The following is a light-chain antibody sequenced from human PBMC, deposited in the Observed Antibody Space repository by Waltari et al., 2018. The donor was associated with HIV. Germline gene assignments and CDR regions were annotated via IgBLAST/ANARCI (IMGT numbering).Light chain of an antibody. CDR1: SSNIANDY. CDR2: DNE. V-gene: IGLV1-51*01. Sequence: QSVLTQPPSVSAAPGQTVTISCSGSSSNIANDYVSWYQHLPGAAPKLLIYDNEERPSGIPDRFSGSRSGTSATLGITGLQTGDEAIYYCGTWDKNVGGAVFGGGTKLTVL. CDR3: GTWDKNVGGAV. J-gene: IGLJ3*02.